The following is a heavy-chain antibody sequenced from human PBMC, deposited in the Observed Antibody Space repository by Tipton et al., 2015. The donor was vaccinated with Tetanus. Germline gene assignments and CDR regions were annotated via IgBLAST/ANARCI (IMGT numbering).Heavy chain of an antibody. V-gene: IGHV4-31*03. CDR1: GASFRNDGYY. CDR3: AREGAPRAFDI. J-gene: IGHJ3*02. Sequence: TLSLTCTVSGASFRNDGYYWSWVRQHPGKGLEWIGNIHYSGSTFYNPSLKSRVTISVDTSKNQLSLKLNSVTAADTAVYYCAREGAPRAFDIWGQGTMVTVSS. CDR2: IHYSGST.